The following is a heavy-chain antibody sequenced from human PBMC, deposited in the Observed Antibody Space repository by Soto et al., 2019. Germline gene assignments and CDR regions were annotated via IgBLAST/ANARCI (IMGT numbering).Heavy chain of an antibody. Sequence: QVQLVESGGTVVQVGGSLRLSCAASGFAFHGYAMHGVRQAPGKGLDWVAVIWYDGSEKYYADSVEGRFTISRDNSKNTLYLQMNSLSVEDTAVYYCGIDLRTREGDYWGQGNLVDVSS. J-gene: IGHJ4*02. V-gene: IGHV3-33*01. D-gene: IGHD1-26*01. CDR3: GIDLRTREGDY. CDR1: GFAFHGYA. CDR2: IWYDGSEK.